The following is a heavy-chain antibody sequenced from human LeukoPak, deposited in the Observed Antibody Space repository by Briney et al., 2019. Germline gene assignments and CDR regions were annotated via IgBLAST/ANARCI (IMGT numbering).Heavy chain of an antibody. Sequence: ASVKVSCKASGYTFTSYAMHWVRQAPGQRLEWMGWINAGNGNTKYSQKFLGRVTITRDTSASTAYMELSSLRSEDTAVYYCARDSWTTVHSSGDYWGQGTLVTVSS. CDR3: ARDSWTTVHSSGDY. CDR1: GYTFTSYA. V-gene: IGHV1-3*01. D-gene: IGHD4-17*01. J-gene: IGHJ4*02. CDR2: INAGNGNT.